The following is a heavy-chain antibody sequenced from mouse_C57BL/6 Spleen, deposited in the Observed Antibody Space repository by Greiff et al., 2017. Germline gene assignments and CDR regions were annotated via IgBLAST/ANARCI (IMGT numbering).Heavy chain of an antibody. Sequence: VQLQQPGAELVMPGASVKLSCKASGYTFTSYWMHWVKQRPGQGLEWIGEIDPSDSYTNYNQKFKGKSTLTVDKSSSTAYMQLSSLTSEDSAVYYCARNDGYYDYWCQGTTLTVSS. V-gene: IGHV1-69*01. CDR2: IDPSDSYT. CDR3: ARNDGYYDY. J-gene: IGHJ2*01. D-gene: IGHD2-3*01. CDR1: GYTFTSYW.